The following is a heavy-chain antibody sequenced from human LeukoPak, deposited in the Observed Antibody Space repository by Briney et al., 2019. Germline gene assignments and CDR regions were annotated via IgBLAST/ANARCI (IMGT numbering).Heavy chain of an antibody. CDR2: TYYRSKWYN. Sequence: SQTLSLTCAISGDSVSSNSAAWNWTRQSRSRGLEWLGRTYYRSKWYNDYAVSVKSRITINPDTSKNQFSLQLNSVTPEDTAVYYCARGTAPPPIFDYWGQGTLVTVSS. V-gene: IGHV6-1*01. CDR1: GDSVSSNSAA. CDR3: ARGTAPPPIFDY. D-gene: IGHD1-1*01. J-gene: IGHJ4*02.